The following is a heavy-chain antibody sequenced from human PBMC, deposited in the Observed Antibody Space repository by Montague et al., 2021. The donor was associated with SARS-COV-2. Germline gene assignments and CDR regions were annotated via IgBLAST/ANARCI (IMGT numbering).Heavy chain of an antibody. Sequence: SETLSLTCSVSGDSISNYSWSWIRQPPGKGLEWIGEINHSGSTNYNPSLKSRVTISVDTSKNQFSLKLSSVTAAGTAVYYCARGSGCSGGSCYSEWDPYYYYGMDVWGQGTTVTVSS. J-gene: IGHJ6*02. CDR2: INHSGST. V-gene: IGHV4-34*01. CDR3: ARGSGCSGGSCYSEWDPYYYYGMDV. D-gene: IGHD2-15*01. CDR1: GDSISNYS.